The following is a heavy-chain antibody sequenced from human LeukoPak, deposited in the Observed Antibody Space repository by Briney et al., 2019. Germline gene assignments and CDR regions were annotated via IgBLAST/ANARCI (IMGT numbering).Heavy chain of an antibody. V-gene: IGHV1-18*01. CDR1: GYTFTSYG. CDR3: ARDGSPGQNGDSLVRYFDL. Sequence: ASVKVSCKASGYTFTSYGISWVRQAPGQGLEWMGWISAYNGNTNYAQKLQGRVTMTTDTSTSTAYMELRSLRSDDTAVYYGARDGSPGQNGDSLVRYFDLWGRGTLVTVSS. D-gene: IGHD4-17*01. J-gene: IGHJ2*01. CDR2: ISAYNGNT.